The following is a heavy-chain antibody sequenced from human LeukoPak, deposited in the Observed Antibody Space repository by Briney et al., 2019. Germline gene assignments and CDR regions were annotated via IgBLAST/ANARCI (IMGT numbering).Heavy chain of an antibody. CDR3: ARDGSYGSGSYYHY. J-gene: IGHJ4*02. CDR2: ISSNGGST. V-gene: IGHV3-64*01. CDR1: GFTLSSHG. D-gene: IGHD3-10*01. Sequence: GGSLRLSCAASGFTLSSHGMHWVRQAPGKGLEYVSAISSNGGSTYYANSVKGRFTISRDNSKNTLYLQMGSLRAEDMAVYYCARDGSYGSGSYYHYWGQGTLVTVSS.